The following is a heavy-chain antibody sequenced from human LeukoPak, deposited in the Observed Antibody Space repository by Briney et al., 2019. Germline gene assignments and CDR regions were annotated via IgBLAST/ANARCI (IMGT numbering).Heavy chain of an antibody. J-gene: IGHJ6*02. CDR2: VSDYSGVT. D-gene: IGHD5-24*01. V-gene: IGHV1-18*01. CDR3: ARAGRDGYNYYYYYYYGMDV. CDR1: GFSFSSYG. Sequence: GASVKVSCKASGFSFSSYGITWVRQAPGQGLEWMGWVSDYSGVTDYAQKLQGRVTMTTGTSTGTAYMELRSLRSDDTAVYYCARAGRDGYNYYYYYYYGMDVWGQGTTVTVSS.